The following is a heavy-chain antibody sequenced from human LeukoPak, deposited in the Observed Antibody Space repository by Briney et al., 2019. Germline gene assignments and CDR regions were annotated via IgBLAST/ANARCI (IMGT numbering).Heavy chain of an antibody. CDR1: GGSFSGYY. V-gene: IGHV4-34*01. Sequence: SETLSLTCAVYGGSFSGYYWSWIRQPPGKGLEWIGEINHSGSTNYNPSLKSRVTISVDTSKNQFSLKLSSVTAAGTAVYYCAREGSTYYDFWSGYYTPNWFDPWGQGTLVTVSS. CDR2: INHSGST. D-gene: IGHD3-3*01. J-gene: IGHJ5*02. CDR3: AREGSTYYDFWSGYYTPNWFDP.